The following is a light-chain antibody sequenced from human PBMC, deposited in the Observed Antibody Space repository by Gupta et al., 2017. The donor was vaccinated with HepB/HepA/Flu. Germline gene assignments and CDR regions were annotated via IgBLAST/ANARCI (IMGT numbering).Light chain of an antibody. CDR3: MQVLSSPIN. CDR2: LAC. Sequence: DIVITPSPLSLPVTPGEPAYIPCRSSQFLLHNNGHNYLDWYLQKPGQSPQLLIFLACKRASGVPDRFSGSGSGTEFTLTISRVEAGDVGVYYCMQVLSSPINFGGGTKVEIK. V-gene: IGKV2-28*01. CDR1: QFLLHNNGHNY. J-gene: IGKJ4*01.